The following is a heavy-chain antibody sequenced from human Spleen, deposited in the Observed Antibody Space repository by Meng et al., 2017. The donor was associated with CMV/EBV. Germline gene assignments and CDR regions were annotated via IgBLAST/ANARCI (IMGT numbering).Heavy chain of an antibody. V-gene: IGHV1-8*03. D-gene: IGHD2-2*01. Sequence: ASVKVSCKASGYTFTSYDINWVRQATGQGLEWMGWMNPNSGNTGYAQKFQGRVTITRNTSISTAYMELSSLRSEDTAVYYCARQTGYCSSTSCYDYYYYYGMDVWGQGTTVTVSS. CDR2: MNPNSGNT. CDR3: ARQTGYCSSTSCYDYYYYYGMDV. J-gene: IGHJ6*02. CDR1: GYTFTSYD.